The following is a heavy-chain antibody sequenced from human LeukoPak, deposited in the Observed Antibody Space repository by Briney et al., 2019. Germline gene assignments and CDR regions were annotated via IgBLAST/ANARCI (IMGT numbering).Heavy chain of an antibody. V-gene: IGHV3-23*01. CDR1: GFTFSSYA. D-gene: IGHD6-19*01. CDR3: AKIKYEEQWLVLWFDP. Sequence: HTGGSLRLSCAASGFTFSSYAMSWVRQAPGKGLEWVSAISGSGGSTYYADSVKGRFTISRDNSKNTLYLQMNSLRAEDTAVYYCAKIKYEEQWLVLWFDPWGQGTLVTVSS. J-gene: IGHJ5*02. CDR2: ISGSGGST.